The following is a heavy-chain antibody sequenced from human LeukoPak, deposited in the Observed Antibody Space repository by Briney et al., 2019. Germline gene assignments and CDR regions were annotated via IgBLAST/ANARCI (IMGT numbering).Heavy chain of an antibody. Sequence: GGSLRLSCAASGFTFDDYAMHWVRQAPGKGLEWVSGISWNSGSIGYADSVKGRFTISRDNAKNSLYLQMNSLRAEDTALYYCAKDLETGYSSSWNYGMDVWGQGTTVTVSS. CDR1: GFTFDDYA. J-gene: IGHJ6*02. CDR2: ISWNSGSI. CDR3: AKDLETGYSSSWNYGMDV. V-gene: IGHV3-9*01. D-gene: IGHD6-13*01.